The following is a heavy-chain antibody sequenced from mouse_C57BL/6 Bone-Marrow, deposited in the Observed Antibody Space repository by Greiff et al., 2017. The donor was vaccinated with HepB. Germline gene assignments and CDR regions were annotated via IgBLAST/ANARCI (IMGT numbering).Heavy chain of an antibody. CDR2: IYPGSGNT. V-gene: IGHV1-76*01. CDR3: AINYGSLSYFDY. J-gene: IGHJ2*01. Sequence: QVQLQQSGAELVRPGASVKLSCKASGYTFTDYYINWVKQRPGQGLEWIARIYPGSGNTYYNEKFKGKATLTAEKSSNTTYMQLSSLTSEDSAVYFYAINYGSLSYFDYWGQGTTLTVSS. CDR1: GYTFTDYY. D-gene: IGHD1-1*01.